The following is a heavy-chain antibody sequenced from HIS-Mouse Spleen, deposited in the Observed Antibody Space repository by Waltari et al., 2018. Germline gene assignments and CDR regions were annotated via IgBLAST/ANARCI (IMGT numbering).Heavy chain of an antibody. CDR2: ISYDGSNK. V-gene: IGHV3-30*03. D-gene: IGHD1-1*01. J-gene: IGHJ5*02. CDR1: GFTFSSYG. CDR3: ARGGYGWFDP. Sequence: QVQLVESGGGVVQPGRSLRLSCAASGFTFSSYGMHWVGQAPGKGLEWVAVISYDGSNKYYADSVKGRFTISRDNSKNTLYLQMNSLRAEDTAVYYCARGGYGWFDPWGQGTLVTVSS.